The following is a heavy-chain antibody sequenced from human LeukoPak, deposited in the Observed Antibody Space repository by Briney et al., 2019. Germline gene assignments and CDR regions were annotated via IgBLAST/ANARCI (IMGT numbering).Heavy chain of an antibody. CDR3: ARKPHYEGDYGMDV. D-gene: IGHD3-16*01. J-gene: IGHJ6*02. Sequence: GGSLRLSCAASGFTFSSYGMHWVRQAPGKGLEWVAVIWYDGSNKYYADSVKGRFTISRDNSKNTLYLQMNSLRAEDTAVYYCARKPHYEGDYGMDVWGQGTTVTVSS. CDR2: IWYDGSNK. V-gene: IGHV3-33*01. CDR1: GFTFSSYG.